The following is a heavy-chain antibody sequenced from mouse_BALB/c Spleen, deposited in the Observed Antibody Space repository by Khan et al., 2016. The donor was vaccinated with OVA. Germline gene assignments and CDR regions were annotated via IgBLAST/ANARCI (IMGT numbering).Heavy chain of an antibody. CDR1: GFSLTGYG. CDR3: TRAYYGNYREAMDY. CDR2: IWGDGST. V-gene: IGHV2-6-7*01. Sequence: VQLVESGPGLVAPSQSLSITCTVSGFSLTGYGVNWVGQPPGKGLEGLGMIWGDGSTDYNSALKSRMILSQDNAKGKDFLKMNSSQTDDTARYYCTRAYYGNYREAMDYWGQGTSVTVSS. J-gene: IGHJ4*01. D-gene: IGHD2-10*01.